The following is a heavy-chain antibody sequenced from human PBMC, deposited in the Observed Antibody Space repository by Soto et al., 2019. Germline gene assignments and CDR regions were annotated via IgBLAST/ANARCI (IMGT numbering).Heavy chain of an antibody. CDR3: GKDGSTGWYGVYGLAV. CDR1: GFNFRSYG. D-gene: IGHD6-19*01. V-gene: IGHV3-30*18. Sequence: VQLEESGGGVVQPGRSLRLSCAASGFNFRSYGMHWVRQAPGKGLEWVALTSSDGSDKYYADSVKGRFIMSRDNSKNPIYLQMNSRGGDDTAGYYCGKDGSTGWYGVYGLAVWGQGTTVLVSS. CDR2: TSSDGSDK. J-gene: IGHJ6*02.